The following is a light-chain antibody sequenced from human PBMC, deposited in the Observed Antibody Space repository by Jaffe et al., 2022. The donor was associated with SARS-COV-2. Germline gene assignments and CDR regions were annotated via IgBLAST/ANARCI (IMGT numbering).Light chain of an antibody. Sequence: DIQMTQSPSSLSASVGDRVTITCRASQSISTALNWYQQKPGKTPKVLISVASSLQSGVPSRFSGSGSGTDFTLTITSLQPEDFATYYCQQSYQTPLTFGGGTKVEIK. J-gene: IGKJ4*01. V-gene: IGKV1-39*01. CDR1: QSISTA. CDR3: QQSYQTPLT. CDR2: VAS.